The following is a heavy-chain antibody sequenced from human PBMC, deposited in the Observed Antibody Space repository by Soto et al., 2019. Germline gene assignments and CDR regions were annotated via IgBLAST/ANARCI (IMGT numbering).Heavy chain of an antibody. CDR1: GGSFSGYY. CDR2: INHSGST. D-gene: IGHD3-16*02. CDR3: ARGHWDDYIWGSYRYTGCFDY. V-gene: IGHV4-34*01. J-gene: IGHJ4*02. Sequence: ETLSLTCAVYGGSFSGYYWSWIRQPPGKGMEWIGEINHSGSTNYNPSLKSRVTISVDTSKNQFSLKLSSVTAADTAVYYCARGHWDDYIWGSYRYTGCFDYWGQGTLVTVSS.